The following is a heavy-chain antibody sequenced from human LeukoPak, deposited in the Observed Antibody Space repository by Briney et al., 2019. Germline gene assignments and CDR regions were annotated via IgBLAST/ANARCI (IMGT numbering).Heavy chain of an antibody. Sequence: PSQTLSLTCTVSGGSISSGGYYWSWIRQHPGKGLEWIGYIYYSGSTHYNPSLKSRVTISVDTSKNQFSLKLSSVTAADTAVYYCARVNFYGSGNWFDPWGQGTLVTVSS. V-gene: IGHV4-31*03. CDR2: IYYSGST. D-gene: IGHD3-10*01. CDR1: GGSISSGGYY. J-gene: IGHJ5*02. CDR3: ARVNFYGSGNWFDP.